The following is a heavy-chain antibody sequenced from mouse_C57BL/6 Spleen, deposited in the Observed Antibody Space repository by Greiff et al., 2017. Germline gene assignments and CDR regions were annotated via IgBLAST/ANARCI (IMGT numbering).Heavy chain of an antibody. J-gene: IGHJ2*01. CDR3: ARGSNYYGSSYGYFDY. Sequence: QVQLQQPGAELVKPGASVKLSCKASGYTFTSYWMHWVKQRPGQGLEWIGMIHPNSGSTNYNEKFKSKATLTVDKSSSTAYMQLSSLTSEDSAVYYCARGSNYYGSSYGYFDYWGQGTTLTVSS. CDR1: GYTFTSYW. V-gene: IGHV1-64*01. D-gene: IGHD1-1*01. CDR2: IHPNSGST.